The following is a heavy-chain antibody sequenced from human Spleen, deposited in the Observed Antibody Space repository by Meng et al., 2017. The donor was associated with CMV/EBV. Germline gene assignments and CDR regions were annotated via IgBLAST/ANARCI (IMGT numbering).Heavy chain of an antibody. Sequence: GGSLRLSCAASAFTFSNAWMSWVRQAPGKGLEWVGRIKSKTDGGTTDYAAPVKGRFTISRDDSKNTLYLQMNSLKTEDTAVYYCTTDLSAGATDYYYYYGMDVWGQGTTVTVSS. D-gene: IGHD1-26*01. J-gene: IGHJ6*02. V-gene: IGHV3-15*01. CDR1: AFTFSNAW. CDR2: IKSKTDGGTT. CDR3: TTDLSAGATDYYYYYGMDV.